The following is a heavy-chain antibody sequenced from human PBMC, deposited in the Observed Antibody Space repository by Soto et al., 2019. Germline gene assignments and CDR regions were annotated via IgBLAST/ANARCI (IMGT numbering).Heavy chain of an antibody. CDR3: ARNQDRYYYYYYMDV. CDR2: IKQDGSEK. Sequence: PGGSLRLSCAASGFTFSSYWMSWVRQAPGKGLEWVANIKQDGSEKYYVDSVKGRFTISRDNAKNSLYLQMNSLRAEDTAVYYCARNQDRYYYYYYMDVWGKGTTVTVSS. J-gene: IGHJ6*03. CDR1: GFTFSSYW. D-gene: IGHD2-2*01. V-gene: IGHV3-7*01.